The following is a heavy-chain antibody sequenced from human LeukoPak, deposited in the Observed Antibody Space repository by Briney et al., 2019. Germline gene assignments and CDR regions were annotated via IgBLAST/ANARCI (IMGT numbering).Heavy chain of an antibody. CDR2: IYTSGSN. CDR1: GGSISSYY. V-gene: IGHV4-4*07. CDR3: ARGGITYYDSSGLDY. D-gene: IGHD3-22*01. J-gene: IGHJ4*02. Sequence: SETLSLTCTVSGGSISSYYWSWIRQPAGKGLEWIGRIYTSGSNNYNPSLKSRVTMSVDTSKNQFSLKLSSVTAADTAVYYCARGGITYYDSSGLDYWGQGTLVTVSS.